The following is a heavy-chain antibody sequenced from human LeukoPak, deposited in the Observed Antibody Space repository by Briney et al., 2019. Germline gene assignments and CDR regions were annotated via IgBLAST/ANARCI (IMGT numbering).Heavy chain of an antibody. CDR3: AKGFRDYDILTGYIWVDY. Sequence: GRSLRLSCAASGFTFSSYGMHWVRQAPGKGLEGLAVISYDGSNKYYADSVKGRFTISRDNSKNTLYLQMNRLRAEDTAVYYCAKGFRDYDILTGYIWVDYWGQGTLVTVSS. CDR2: ISYDGSNK. V-gene: IGHV3-30*18. J-gene: IGHJ4*02. CDR1: GFTFSSYG. D-gene: IGHD3-9*01.